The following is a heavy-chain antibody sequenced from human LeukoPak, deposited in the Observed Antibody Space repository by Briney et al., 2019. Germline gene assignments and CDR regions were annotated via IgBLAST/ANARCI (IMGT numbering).Heavy chain of an antibody. J-gene: IGHJ4*02. CDR1: GFTFSSYA. D-gene: IGHD3-3*01. V-gene: IGHV3-23*01. CDR3: AKPTQINYDFWSGYYLFYY. CDR2: ISGSGGST. Sequence: GGSLRLSWAAAGFTFSSYAMSWVRQAPGKGLEWVSAISGSGGSTYYADSVKGRFTISRDNSKNTLYLQMNSLRAEDTAVYYCAKPTQINYDFWSGYYLFYYWGQGTLVTVSS.